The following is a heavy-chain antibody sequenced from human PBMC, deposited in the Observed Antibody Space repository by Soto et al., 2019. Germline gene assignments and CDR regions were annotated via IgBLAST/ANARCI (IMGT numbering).Heavy chain of an antibody. J-gene: IGHJ5*02. CDR3: ASGQRLYNWFDP. V-gene: IGHV4-34*01. CDR2: INHSGNT. Sequence: QVQLQQWGAGLLKPSETLSLTCAVYGGSFSGYYWTWIRQPPGKGLEWVGEINHSGNTNYNPSLKSRVTISVDTSKNQFSLKLSSVTAADTAVYYCASGQRLYNWFDPWGQGTLVTVSS. CDR1: GGSFSGYY.